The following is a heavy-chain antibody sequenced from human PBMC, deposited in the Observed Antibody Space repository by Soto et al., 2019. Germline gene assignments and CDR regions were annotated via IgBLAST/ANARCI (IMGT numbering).Heavy chain of an antibody. CDR3: ARARSAAGTSEYFQH. CDR2: INWNGGST. V-gene: IGHV3-20*04. D-gene: IGHD6-13*01. Sequence: PGGSLRLSCAASGFTFDDYGMSWVRQAPGKGLEWVSGINWNGGSTGYADSVKGRFTISRDNAKNSLYLQMNSLRAEDTALYYCARARSAAGTSEYFQHWGQGTLVTVSS. CDR1: GFTFDDYG. J-gene: IGHJ1*01.